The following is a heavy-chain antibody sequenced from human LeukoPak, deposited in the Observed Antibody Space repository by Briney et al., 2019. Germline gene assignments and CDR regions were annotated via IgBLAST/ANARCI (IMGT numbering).Heavy chain of an antibody. V-gene: IGHV3-7*01. D-gene: IGHD6-6*01. CDR3: ARRYSTSSVEDFDY. CDR2: IKKDGREI. Sequence: GGSLRLSCVASGFTFSRHWMAWVRQAPGKGLEWVANIKKDGREIYYMDSVKGRFTISRDNAKNSLYLQMNSLRAEDTAVYYCARRYSTSSVEDFDYWGQGTLVTVSS. J-gene: IGHJ4*02. CDR1: GFTFSRHW.